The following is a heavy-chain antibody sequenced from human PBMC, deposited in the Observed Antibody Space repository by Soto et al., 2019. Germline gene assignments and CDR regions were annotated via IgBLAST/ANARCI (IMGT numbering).Heavy chain of an antibody. CDR1: GGTFSSYA. Sequence: ASVTVSCKASGGTFSSYAISWVRQAPGQGLEWMGGIIPIFGTANYAQKFQGRVTITADESTSPAYMELSSLRSEDTAVYYCASEHIRRIAAAGDNYYCGMDVWCQGTKGTV. J-gene: IGHJ6*02. D-gene: IGHD6-13*01. CDR3: ASEHIRRIAAAGDNYYCGMDV. CDR2: IIPIFGTA. V-gene: IGHV1-69*13.